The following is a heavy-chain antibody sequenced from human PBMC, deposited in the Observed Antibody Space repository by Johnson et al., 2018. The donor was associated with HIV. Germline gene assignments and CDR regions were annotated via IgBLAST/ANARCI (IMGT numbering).Heavy chain of an antibody. CDR1: GFTFSRYW. D-gene: IGHD5-12*01. CDR3: ARDHSGYDSVTAAFDI. Sequence: VQLVESGGGLVQPGGSLILSCAASGFTFSRYWMHWVRQAPGKGLVWVSRISSDGTDTYYADSVKGRFTISRDNARNTLYLQMNSLRPEDTAVYYCARDHSGYDSVTAAFDIWGQGTMVTVSS. V-gene: IGHV3-74*01. CDR2: ISSDGTDT. J-gene: IGHJ3*02.